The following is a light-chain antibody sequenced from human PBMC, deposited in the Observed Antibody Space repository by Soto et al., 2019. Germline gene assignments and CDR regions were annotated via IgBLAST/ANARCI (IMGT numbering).Light chain of an antibody. J-gene: IGKJ5*01. Sequence: EIVLPQSPATLSVSPGERATLSCRSSQSVSSGLAWYRQKPGQAPRLLIYGASTRAIGIPARFSGSGSGTEFTLTISSLQSEDFAVYYCQQYNNWFPITFGQGTRLEIK. CDR1: QSVSSG. V-gene: IGKV3D-15*01. CDR2: GAS. CDR3: QQYNNWFPIT.